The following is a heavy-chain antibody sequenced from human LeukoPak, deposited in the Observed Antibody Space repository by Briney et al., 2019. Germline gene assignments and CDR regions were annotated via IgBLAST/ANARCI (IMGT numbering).Heavy chain of an antibody. J-gene: IGHJ4*02. Sequence: PGGSLRLSCAASGFTFSSYGMHWVRQAPGKGLEWVSVIYSGGSTYYADSVKGRFTISRDNSKNTLYLQMNSLRAEDTAVYYCARDQGKTLAFDYWGQGTLVTVSS. CDR1: GFTFSSYG. V-gene: IGHV3-53*01. CDR2: IYSGGST. CDR3: ARDQGKTLAFDY.